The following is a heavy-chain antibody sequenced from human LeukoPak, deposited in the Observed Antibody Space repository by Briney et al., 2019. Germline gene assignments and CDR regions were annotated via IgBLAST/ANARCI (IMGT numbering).Heavy chain of an antibody. Sequence: ASVKVSCKASGYTFTSYDINWVRQATGQGLEWMGWMNPNSGNTGYAQKFQGRVTMTRNTSISTAYMELSSLRPEDTRVYYCATAMDCRRRRPAASAPCGQGHLAPVSS. V-gene: IGHV1-8*01. D-gene: IGHD3/OR15-3a*01. J-gene: IGHJ5*02. CDR1: GYTFTSYD. CDR2: MNPNSGNT. CDR3: ATAMDCRRRRPAASAP.